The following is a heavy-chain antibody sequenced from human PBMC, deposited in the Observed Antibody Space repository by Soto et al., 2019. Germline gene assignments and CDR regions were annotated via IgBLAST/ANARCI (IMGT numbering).Heavy chain of an antibody. CDR1: GFFLRDFG. V-gene: IGHV3-33*01. Sequence: GGSLRLSCVASGFFLRDFGMHWVRQAPGKGLEWVSVIWYDGSNTYQGESVKGRFTMSRDISKNTLYLQMDSLRPEDTAVYYWAIAMAEKWHPFDYGGQGTRVTVS. D-gene: IGHD5-12*01. J-gene: IGHJ4*02. CDR3: AIAMAEKWHPFDY. CDR2: IWYDGSNT.